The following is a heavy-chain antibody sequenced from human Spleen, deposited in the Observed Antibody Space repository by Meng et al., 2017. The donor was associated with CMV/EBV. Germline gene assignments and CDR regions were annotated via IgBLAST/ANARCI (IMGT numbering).Heavy chain of an antibody. J-gene: IGHJ4*02. V-gene: IGHV3-30*04. D-gene: IGHD6-13*01. Sequence: GESLKISCAASGFTLSSYAMSWVRQAPGKGLEWVAFISNDGKYKYYADSVKGRFTISRDNSKNTLNLEMNSLRREDTAVYHCARAGAGSSSWYSIDYWGQGTLVTVSS. CDR1: GFTLSSYA. CDR3: ARAGAGSSSWYSIDY. CDR2: ISNDGKYK.